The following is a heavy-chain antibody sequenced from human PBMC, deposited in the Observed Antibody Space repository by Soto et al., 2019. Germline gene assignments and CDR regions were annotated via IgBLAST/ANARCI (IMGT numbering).Heavy chain of an antibody. CDR3: ARDILAGSSSSYYYYGMDV. Sequence: SQTLSLTCAISGDSVSSNSAAWNWIRQSPSRGLEWLGRTYYRSKWYNDYAVSVKSRITINPDTSKNQFSLQLNSETPEDTAVYYCARDILAGSSSSYYYYGMDVWGQGTTVTVSS. CDR2: TYYRSKWYN. D-gene: IGHD6-6*01. J-gene: IGHJ6*02. V-gene: IGHV6-1*01. CDR1: GDSVSSNSAA.